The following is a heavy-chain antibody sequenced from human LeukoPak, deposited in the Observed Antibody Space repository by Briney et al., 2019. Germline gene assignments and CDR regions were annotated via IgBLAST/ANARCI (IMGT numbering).Heavy chain of an antibody. Sequence: SETLSLTCAVYGGSFSGYYWSWIRQPPGKGLEWIGEINHSGSTNYNPSLKSRVTISVDTSKNQFSLKLSSVTAADTAVYYCARGEFGESPFDYWGQGTLVTVSS. V-gene: IGHV4-34*01. CDR2: INHSGST. CDR1: GGSFSGYY. J-gene: IGHJ4*02. CDR3: ARGEFGESPFDY. D-gene: IGHD3-10*01.